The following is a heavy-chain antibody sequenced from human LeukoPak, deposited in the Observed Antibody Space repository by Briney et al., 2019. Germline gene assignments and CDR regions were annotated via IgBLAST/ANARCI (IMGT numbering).Heavy chain of an antibody. CDR3: AKIAYGANFFDY. D-gene: IGHD4/OR15-4a*01. CDR2: IIPILGIA. J-gene: IGHJ4*02. V-gene: IGHV1-69*04. Sequence: SVKVSCKASGGTFSSYAISWVRQTPGQGLEWMGRIIPILGIANYAQKFQGRVTITADKSTSTAYMELSSLRSDDTAVYYCAKIAYGANFFDYWGQGTLVTVSS. CDR1: GGTFSSYA.